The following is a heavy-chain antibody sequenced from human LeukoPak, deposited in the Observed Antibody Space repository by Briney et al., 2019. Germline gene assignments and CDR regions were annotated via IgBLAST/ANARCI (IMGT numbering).Heavy chain of an antibody. Sequence: PPETLSLTCTVSGGSLASYYWSWVRQPPGKGLEWIGFVYYTGSTNYSPSLKSRVTISVDTSKNQFSLKLRSVAAADTAVYYCARISSSNWYNERGAFDVWGQETMVTVSS. D-gene: IGHD6-13*01. CDR2: VYYTGST. V-gene: IGHV4-59*01. J-gene: IGHJ3*01. CDR1: GGSLASYY. CDR3: ARISSSNWYNERGAFDV.